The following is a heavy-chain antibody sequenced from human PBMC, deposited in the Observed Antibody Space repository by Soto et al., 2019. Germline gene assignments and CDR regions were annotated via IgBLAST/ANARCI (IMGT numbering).Heavy chain of an antibody. CDR1: GFTFSSYA. Sequence: SLRLSCAASGFTFSSYAMHWVRQAPGKGLEWVAVISYDGSNKYYADSVKGRFTISRDNSKNTLYLQMNSLRAEDTAVYYCARDHRYCSSTSCYYYYGMDVWGQGTTVTVSS. CDR2: ISYDGSNK. D-gene: IGHD2-2*01. J-gene: IGHJ6*02. V-gene: IGHV3-30-3*01. CDR3: ARDHRYCSSTSCYYYYGMDV.